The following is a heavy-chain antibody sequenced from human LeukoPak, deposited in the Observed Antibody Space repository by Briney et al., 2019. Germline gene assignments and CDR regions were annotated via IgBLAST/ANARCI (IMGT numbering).Heavy chain of an antibody. D-gene: IGHD3-3*01. CDR2: INTKSGRT. CDR3: ARADFIDAGPYLIGP. V-gene: IGHV1-2*02. CDR1: GYSFTDYY. J-gene: IGHJ5*02. Sequence: ASVSVSCKSSGYSFTDYYIHWVRQAPGQGLEWMGWINTKSGRTSSARKFQGRVTMTRDPSITTVYMDMAWLTSDDTAIYFCARADFIDAGPYLIGPWGQGTLVTVSS.